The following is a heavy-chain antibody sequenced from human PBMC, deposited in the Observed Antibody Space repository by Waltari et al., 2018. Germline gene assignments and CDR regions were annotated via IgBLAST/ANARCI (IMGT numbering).Heavy chain of an antibody. J-gene: IGHJ4*02. CDR1: GFPFSSYA. CDR3: AKSRSGWFDYFDY. CDR2: ISGSGGST. Sequence: EVQLLESGGGLVQPGGSLRLSCAASGFPFSSYAIAWFARAPGKGLGWVSAISGSGGSTYYADSVKGRFTISRDNSKNTLYLQMNSLRAEDTAVYDCAKSRSGWFDYFDYWGQGTLVTVSS. D-gene: IGHD6-19*01. V-gene: IGHV3-23*01.